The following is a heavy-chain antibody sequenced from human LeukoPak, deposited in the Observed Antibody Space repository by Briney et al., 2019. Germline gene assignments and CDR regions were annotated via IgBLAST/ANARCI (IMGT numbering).Heavy chain of an antibody. Sequence: GASVKVSCKASGYTFTSYDINWVRQATGQGLEWMGWMNPNSGNTGYAQKFQGRVTMTRNTSISTAYMELSSLRSEDTAVYYCAREASSSWQDPLYYFDYWGQGTLVTVSS. CDR2: MNPNSGNT. CDR3: AREASSSWQDPLYYFDY. CDR1: GYTFTSYD. J-gene: IGHJ4*02. V-gene: IGHV1-8*01. D-gene: IGHD6-13*01.